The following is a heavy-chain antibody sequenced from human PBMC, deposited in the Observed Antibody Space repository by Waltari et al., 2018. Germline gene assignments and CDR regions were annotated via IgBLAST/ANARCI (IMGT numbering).Heavy chain of an antibody. CDR1: GGSFSGYY. Sequence: QVQLQQWGAGLLKPSETLSLTCAVYGGSFSGYYWSWIRQPPGKGLEWIGEINHSGSTNYNPSLKSRVTISVDTSKNQFSLKLSSVTAADTAVYYCARGPLAWYFDLWGRGTLVTVSS. CDR3: ARGPLAWYFDL. J-gene: IGHJ2*01. V-gene: IGHV4-34*01. CDR2: INHSGST.